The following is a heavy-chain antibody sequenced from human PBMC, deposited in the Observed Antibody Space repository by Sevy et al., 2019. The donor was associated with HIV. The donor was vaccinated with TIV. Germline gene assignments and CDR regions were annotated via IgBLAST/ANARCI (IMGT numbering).Heavy chain of an antibody. CDR1: AYSFTDYY. D-gene: IGHD1-1*01. CDR2: INPNSGGT. J-gene: IGHJ1*01. V-gene: IGHV1-2*06. Sequence: ASVKVSCKASAYSFTDYYLLWVRQAPGQGLEWMGRINPNSGGTKYAQKFQGRVTMTRDTSISTAYMELTRLTFDDTAVYYCAREAGRNYNGLIEDWGPGSLVTVSS. CDR3: AREAGRNYNGLIED.